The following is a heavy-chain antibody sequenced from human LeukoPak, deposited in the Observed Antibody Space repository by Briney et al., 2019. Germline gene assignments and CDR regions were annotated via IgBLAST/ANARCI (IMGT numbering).Heavy chain of an antibody. D-gene: IGHD4/OR15-4a*01. Sequence: PSETLSLTCAVYGGSFSGYYWSWIRQPPGKGLEWIGEINHSGSTNYNPSLKSRVTRSVDTSKNQFSLKLSSVTAADTAVYYCARGLVDYGFDPWGQGTLVTVSS. CDR2: INHSGST. CDR1: GGSFSGYY. V-gene: IGHV4-34*01. CDR3: ARGLVDYGFDP. J-gene: IGHJ5*02.